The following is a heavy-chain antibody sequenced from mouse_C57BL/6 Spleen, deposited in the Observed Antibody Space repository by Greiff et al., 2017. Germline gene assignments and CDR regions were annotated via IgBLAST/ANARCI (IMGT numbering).Heavy chain of an antibody. CDR3: AREGCSCYGFAY. J-gene: IGHJ3*01. D-gene: IGHD3-2*02. CDR1: GYTFTSYW. CDR2: IDPSDSET. V-gene: IGHV1-52*01. Sequence: QVQLQQPGAELVRPGSSVKLSCKASGYTFTSYWMHWVKQRPIQGLEWIGNIDPSDSETHYNQKFKDKATLTVDKSSSTAYMQLSSLTSEDSAVYYCAREGCSCYGFAYWGQGTLVSVSA.